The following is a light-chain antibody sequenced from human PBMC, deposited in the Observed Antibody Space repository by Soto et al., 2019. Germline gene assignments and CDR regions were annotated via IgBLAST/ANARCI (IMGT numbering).Light chain of an antibody. CDR2: GVS. Sequence: EIVLTQSPGTLSLSPGERATLSCRASQSVPSNFLAWYQQKPGQAPILVIYGVSRRATGIPDRFSGSGSGTDFTLTISRLEPEEFAVYYCQQYDSSWTFDQGTKVEI. CDR1: QSVPSNF. V-gene: IGKV3-20*01. J-gene: IGKJ1*01. CDR3: QQYDSSWT.